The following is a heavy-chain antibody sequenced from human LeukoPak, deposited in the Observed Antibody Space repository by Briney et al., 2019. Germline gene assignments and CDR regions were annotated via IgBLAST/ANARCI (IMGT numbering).Heavy chain of an antibody. D-gene: IGHD3-10*01. CDR3: ARAVGPYDY. CDR1: GFTFSTYW. CDR2: INSDGSIT. J-gene: IGHJ4*02. Sequence: PGGSLRLSCAASGFTFSTYWMHWFRQAPGKGLVWVSRINSDGSITDYEDSVKGRFTISRDNAKNTLYLQMNSLRVEDTGVYYCARAVGPYDYWGQGTPVTVSS. V-gene: IGHV3-74*01.